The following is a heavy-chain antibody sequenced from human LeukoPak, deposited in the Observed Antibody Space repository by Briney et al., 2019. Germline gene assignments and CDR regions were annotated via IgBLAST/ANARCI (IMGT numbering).Heavy chain of an antibody. CDR1: GYTFTRYD. V-gene: IGHV1-8*01. J-gene: IGHJ6*02. Sequence: ASVTVSCKASGYTFTRYDSNWVRQAPGQGLEWMGWMNPNNGNTGYAQKFQGRVTMTRSTSIDTAYVELNTLTSDDTAAYYCARGFYYYGLDVWGQGTTVTVSS. CDR2: MNPNNGNT. CDR3: ARGFYYYGLDV.